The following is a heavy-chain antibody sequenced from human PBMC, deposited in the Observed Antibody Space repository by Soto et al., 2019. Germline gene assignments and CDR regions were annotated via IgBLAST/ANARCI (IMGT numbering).Heavy chain of an antibody. CDR2: ISWNSGSI. CDR3: AKDEYGSGSYYPPYHYYGMDV. D-gene: IGHD3-10*01. CDR1: GFTFSSYA. J-gene: IGHJ6*02. V-gene: IGHV3-9*01. Sequence: GGSLRLSCAASGFTFSSYAMSWVRQAPGKGLEWVSGISWNSGSIGYADSVKGRFTISRDNAKNSLYLQMNSLRAEDTALYYSAKDEYGSGSYYPPYHYYGMDVWGQGTTVTVSS.